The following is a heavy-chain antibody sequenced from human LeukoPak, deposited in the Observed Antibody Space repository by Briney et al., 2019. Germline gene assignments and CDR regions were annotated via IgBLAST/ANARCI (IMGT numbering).Heavy chain of an antibody. CDR2: INWNGGST. CDR1: GFTFSTYW. D-gene: IGHD3-22*01. J-gene: IGHJ4*02. CDR3: ARERTYYYDSNPDYFDY. V-gene: IGHV3-20*04. Sequence: PGGSLRLSCAASGFTFSTYWMHWVRQAPGKGLEWVSGINWNGGSTGYADSVKGRFTISRDNAKNSLYLQMNSLRAEDTALYYCARERTYYYDSNPDYFDYWGQGTLVTVSS.